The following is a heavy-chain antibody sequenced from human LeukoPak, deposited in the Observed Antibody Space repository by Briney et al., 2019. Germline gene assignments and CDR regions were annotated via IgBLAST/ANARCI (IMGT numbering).Heavy chain of an antibody. V-gene: IGHV3-7*03. D-gene: IGHD3-10*01. Sequence: GGSLRLSCAVSGLTFSSSWMDWVRQAPGKGLEWVASINPDGNKKYSADSVKGRFTISRDNAENSLYLQMNSLRVEDTAVYYCARKENVYYYFDYWGQGTLVTVSS. CDR1: GLTFSSSW. CDR2: INPDGNKK. J-gene: IGHJ4*02. CDR3: ARKENVYYYFDY.